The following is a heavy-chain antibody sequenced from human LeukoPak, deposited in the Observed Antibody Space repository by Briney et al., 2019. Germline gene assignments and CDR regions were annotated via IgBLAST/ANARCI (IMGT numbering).Heavy chain of an antibody. CDR3: AKDLRSGYWGSLPENWFDP. Sequence: PGESLRLSCAASGFTFSSYGMHWVRQAPGKGLEWVAVISYDGSNKYYADSVKGRFTISRDNSKNTLYLQMNSLRAEDTAVYYCAKDLRSGYWGSLPENWFDPWGQGTLVTVSS. D-gene: IGHD3-16*01. V-gene: IGHV3-30*18. J-gene: IGHJ5*02. CDR1: GFTFSSYG. CDR2: ISYDGSNK.